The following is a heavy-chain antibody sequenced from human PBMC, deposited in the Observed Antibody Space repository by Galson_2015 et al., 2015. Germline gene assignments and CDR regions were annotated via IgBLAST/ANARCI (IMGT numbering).Heavy chain of an antibody. D-gene: IGHD3-10*01. J-gene: IGHJ5*01. CDR3: ARSGIGWFDY. Sequence: SLRLSCAASGFAVSSNFMSWIRQAPGKGLEWVSVIYSDGSTYYADSVKGRFTISRDNSRNTLYLQMNSLRVEDTALYYCARSGIGWFDYWGQGTLVTVSS. CDR2: IYSDGST. CDR1: GFAVSSNF. V-gene: IGHV3-53*01.